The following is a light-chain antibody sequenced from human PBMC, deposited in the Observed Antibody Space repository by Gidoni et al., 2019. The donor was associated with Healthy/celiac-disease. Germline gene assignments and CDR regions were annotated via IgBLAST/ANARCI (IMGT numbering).Light chain of an antibody. CDR2: AAS. CDR3: QQSYSTPFT. J-gene: IGKJ3*01. Sequence: DIQMTQSPSSLSASVGDRDTITCRASQSISSYLNWYQQKPGKAPKLLIYAASSLQSGVPSRFSGSGSGTDFTLTISSLQPEDFATYYCQQSYSTPFTFGPXTKVDIK. CDR1: QSISSY. V-gene: IGKV1-39*01.